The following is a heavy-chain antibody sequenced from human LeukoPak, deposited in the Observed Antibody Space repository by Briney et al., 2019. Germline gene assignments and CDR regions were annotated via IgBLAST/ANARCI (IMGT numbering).Heavy chain of an antibody. V-gene: IGHV3-23*01. D-gene: IGHD5-12*01. Sequence: GGSLRLSCAASGFTFSSYVMSWVRQAPGKGLEWVSGISGSGGSTYYADSVKGRFTISRDNSKNTLNLQMNSLRAEDTAVYYCAMDITQLYFSDYWGQGTLVTVSS. CDR3: AMDITQLYFSDY. CDR1: GFTFSSYV. J-gene: IGHJ4*02. CDR2: ISGSGGST.